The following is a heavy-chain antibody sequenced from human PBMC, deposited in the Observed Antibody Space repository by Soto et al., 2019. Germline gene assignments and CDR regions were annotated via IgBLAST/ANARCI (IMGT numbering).Heavy chain of an antibody. V-gene: IGHV3-21*01. Sequence: VGSLRLSCTVSGFAFNNYGINWVRQAPGKGLEWVSSISKSDYTYYSDSVKGRFTISRDNAKNSVSLQMNTLRVEDTAVYYCAREDSIIIPAVSDFWGQGTLVTVSS. D-gene: IGHD2-2*01. CDR1: GFAFNNYG. J-gene: IGHJ4*02. CDR2: ISKSDYT. CDR3: AREDSIIIPAVSDF.